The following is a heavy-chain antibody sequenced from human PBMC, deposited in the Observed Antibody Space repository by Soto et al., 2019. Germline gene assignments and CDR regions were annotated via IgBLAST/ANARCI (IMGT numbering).Heavy chain of an antibody. Sequence: QVQLQESGPGLVKPSGTLSLTCAVSGASISSSNWWSWVRQPPGKGLGWIGEIYHSGSTRYNPSLNSRVTISVDKSKNQFSLNLSSVTAADTAVYYCARGGPMDVWGQGTTVTVSS. CDR1: GASISSSNW. CDR2: IYHSGST. J-gene: IGHJ6*02. D-gene: IGHD3-10*01. CDR3: ARGGPMDV. V-gene: IGHV4-4*02.